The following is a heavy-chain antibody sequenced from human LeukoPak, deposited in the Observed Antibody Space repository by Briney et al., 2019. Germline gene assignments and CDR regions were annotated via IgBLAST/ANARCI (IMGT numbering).Heavy chain of an antibody. J-gene: IGHJ3*02. CDR1: GFTFSSYE. V-gene: IGHV3-48*03. CDR3: ARDTGSYGFGDAFDI. Sequence: GGSLRLSCAASGFTFSSYEMNRVRQAPGKGLEWVSYISSSGSTIYYADSVKGRFTISRDNAKNSLYLQMNSLRAEDTAVYYCARDTGSYGFGDAFDIWGQGTMVTVSS. D-gene: IGHD5-18*01. CDR2: ISSSGSTI.